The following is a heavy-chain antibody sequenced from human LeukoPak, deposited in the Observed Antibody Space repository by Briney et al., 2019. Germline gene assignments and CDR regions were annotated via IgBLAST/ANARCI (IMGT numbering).Heavy chain of an antibody. V-gene: IGHV4-31*03. D-gene: IGHD6-19*01. CDR2: IYYSGST. Sequence: SETLSLTCTVSGGSISSGGYYWSWIRQHPGKGLEWIGYIYYSGSTYYNPSLKSRATISVDTSKNQSSLKLSSVTAADTAVYYCARSSSGWYFDYWGQGTLVTVSS. J-gene: IGHJ4*02. CDR3: ARSSSGWYFDY. CDR1: GGSISSGGYY.